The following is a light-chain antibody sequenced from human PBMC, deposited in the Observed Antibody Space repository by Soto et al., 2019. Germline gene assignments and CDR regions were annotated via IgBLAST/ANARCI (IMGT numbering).Light chain of an antibody. V-gene: IGKV3-15*01. CDR3: QQYNNWRRS. J-gene: IGKJ2*03. CDR1: QSVSSN. Sequence: EIVMTQSPATLSVSPGERATVSCRASQSVSSNLAWYQQKPGQAPRLLIYGASTRATGIPARFSGSGSGTEFTFTIGSLQSEDFAVYYCQQYNNWRRSFGQWTKLEIK. CDR2: GAS.